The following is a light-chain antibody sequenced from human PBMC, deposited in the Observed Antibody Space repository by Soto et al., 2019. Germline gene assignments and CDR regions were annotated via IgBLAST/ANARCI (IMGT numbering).Light chain of an antibody. CDR1: SSDIGGYDY. Sequence: QSALTQPASVSGFPGQSITISCTGTSSDIGGYDYVSWYQQHPGKAPKLIIYDVSGRPSGVSNRFSGSKSANTASLTISGLQAEDEADYPCISYTSTSAPYVFGTGTQLTVL. CDR2: DVS. CDR3: ISYTSTSAPYV. V-gene: IGLV2-14*03. J-gene: IGLJ1*01.